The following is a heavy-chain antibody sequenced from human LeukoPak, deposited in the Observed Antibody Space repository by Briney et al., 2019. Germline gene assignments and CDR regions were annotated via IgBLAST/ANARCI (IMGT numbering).Heavy chain of an antibody. CDR1: GFTFSSYG. J-gene: IGHJ4*02. CDR3: ARGVYSSTWYSPPQGIDY. Sequence: QPGGSLRLSCAASGFTFSSYGMHWVRQAPGKGLEWVAFIRYDGSNKYYADSVKGRFTISRDNAKNSLFLQMNSLRVEDTAVYYCARGVYSSTWYSPPQGIDYWGQGTLVTVSS. V-gene: IGHV3-30*02. D-gene: IGHD6-13*01. CDR2: IRYDGSNK.